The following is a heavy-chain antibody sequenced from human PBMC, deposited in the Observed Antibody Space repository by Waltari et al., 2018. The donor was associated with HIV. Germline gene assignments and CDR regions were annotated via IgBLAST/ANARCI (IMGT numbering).Heavy chain of an antibody. J-gene: IGHJ6*02. CDR2: IYPGDSDT. V-gene: IGHV5-51*03. CDR3: ARRIRGYFGRDYYGMDV. Sequence: EVQLVQSGAEVKKPGESLKISCKGSGYSFTSYWIGWVRQMPGKDLEWMGIIYPGDSDTRDSPSFQGQVTISADKSISTAYLQWSSLKASDTAMYYSARRIRGYFGRDYYGMDVWGQGTTVTVSS. CDR1: GYSFTSYW. D-gene: IGHD1-20*01.